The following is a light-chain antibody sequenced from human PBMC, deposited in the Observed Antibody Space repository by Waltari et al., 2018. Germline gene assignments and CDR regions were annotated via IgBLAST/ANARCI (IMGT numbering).Light chain of an antibody. V-gene: IGKV3-15*01. J-gene: IGKJ2*01. Sequence: DIVVTQSPATLSVSPGERATLSCRASQSVGTNLVWYQQKPGQAPRLLIFHASIRATGIAARFSGSGSGTEFTLTISSLQSEDFAVYYCQQYTDWQYTFGQGTKLEIK. CDR2: HAS. CDR1: QSVGTN. CDR3: QQYTDWQYT.